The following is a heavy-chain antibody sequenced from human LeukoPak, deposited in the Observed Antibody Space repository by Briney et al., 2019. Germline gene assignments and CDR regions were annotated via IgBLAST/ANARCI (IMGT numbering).Heavy chain of an antibody. D-gene: IGHD3-22*01. CDR1: GGTFSSYA. Sequence: ASVKVSCKASGGTFSSYAINWVRQATGQGLEWMGWMNPNSGNTGYAQKFQGRVTMTRNTSISTAYMELSSLRSEDTAVYYCARGPNYYDSSGYKIDYWGQGTLVTVSS. J-gene: IGHJ4*02. V-gene: IGHV1-8*02. CDR2: MNPNSGNT. CDR3: ARGPNYYDSSGYKIDY.